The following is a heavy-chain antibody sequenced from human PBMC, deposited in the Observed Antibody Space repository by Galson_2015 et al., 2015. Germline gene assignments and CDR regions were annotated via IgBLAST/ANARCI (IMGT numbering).Heavy chain of an antibody. CDR1: GDSVSSNSAA. CDR2: AYYRSQWYS. V-gene: IGHV6-1*01. J-gene: IGHJ4*02. D-gene: IGHD2-2*01. CDR3: ARVRGGVIVPAAKDGGFDY. Sequence: CAISGDSVSSNSAAWNWIRQFPSRGLEWLGRAYYRSQWYSDYAVSLKSRITISPDTSKNQFSLQLNSVTPEDTAVYYCARVRGGVIVPAAKDGGFDYWGQGTQVTVSS.